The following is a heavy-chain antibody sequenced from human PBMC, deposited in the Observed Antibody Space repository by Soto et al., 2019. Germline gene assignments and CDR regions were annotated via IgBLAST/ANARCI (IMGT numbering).Heavy chain of an antibody. CDR3: ARYGDKMAYDI. V-gene: IGHV1-46*01. CDR2: VHPSGGGT. D-gene: IGHD3-16*01. CDR1: GYTFTTSY. Sequence: QIQLVQSGAEVGKPGASARVSCTASGYTFTTSYIHWVRQAPGQGLEWMGMVHPSGGGTYYAQKFQGRVTMTSDTSTSTVFLELSSLRSEDTAVYFCARYGDKMAYDIWGQGTLVTVSS. J-gene: IGHJ4*02.